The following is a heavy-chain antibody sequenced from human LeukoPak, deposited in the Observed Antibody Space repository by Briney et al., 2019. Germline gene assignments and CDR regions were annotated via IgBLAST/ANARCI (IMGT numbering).Heavy chain of an antibody. V-gene: IGHV3-30*04. CDR3: ARVGRGPAADYYFDY. J-gene: IGHJ4*02. Sequence: GGSLRLSCAASGFTFSSYAMHWVRQAPGKGLEWVAVISYDGSNKYYADSVKGRFTISRDNSKNTLYLQMNSLRAEDTAVYYCARVGRGPAADYYFDYWGQGTLVTVSS. D-gene: IGHD2-2*01. CDR1: GFTFSSYA. CDR2: ISYDGSNK.